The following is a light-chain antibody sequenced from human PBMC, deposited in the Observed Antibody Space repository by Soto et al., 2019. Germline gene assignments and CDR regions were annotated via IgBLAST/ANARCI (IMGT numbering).Light chain of an antibody. CDR3: SSYTFSNTLV. CDR1: SSDVGGYSY. CDR2: DVS. V-gene: IGLV2-14*01. J-gene: IGLJ2*01. Sequence: QSALTQPTSVSGSPGQSITISCTGTSSDVGGYSYVSWYQQHPHKAPKLIIYDVSTRPSGVSSRFSGSKSGNTASLTISGLQAEDEADYYCSSYTFSNTLVFGGGTKLTVL.